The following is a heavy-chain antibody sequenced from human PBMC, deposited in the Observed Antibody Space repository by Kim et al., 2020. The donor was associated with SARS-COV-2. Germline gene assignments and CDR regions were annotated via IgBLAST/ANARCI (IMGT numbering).Heavy chain of an antibody. J-gene: IGHJ5*02. CDR3: ARESGPHFNDILTGYYTT. CDR1: GGTFSSYA. D-gene: IGHD3-9*01. CDR2: IIPIFGTA. V-gene: IGHV1-69*13. Sequence: SVKVSCKASGGTFSSYAISWVRQAPGQGLEWMGGIIPIFGTANYAQKFQGRVTITADESTSTAYMELSSLRSEDTAVYYCARESGPHFNDILTGYYTTWGQGTLVTVSS.